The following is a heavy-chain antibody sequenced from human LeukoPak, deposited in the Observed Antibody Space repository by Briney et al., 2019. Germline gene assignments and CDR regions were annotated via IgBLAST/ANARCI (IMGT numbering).Heavy chain of an antibody. V-gene: IGHV3-64D*06. D-gene: IGHD5-18*01. Sequence: VRQAPGKGLEYVSAISSNGGSTYYADSVKGRFTISRDNSKNTLYLQMSSLRAEDTAVYYCVKGASTAMAYYYYGMDVWGQGTTVTVSS. J-gene: IGHJ6*02. CDR2: ISSNGGST. CDR3: VKGASTAMAYYYYGMDV.